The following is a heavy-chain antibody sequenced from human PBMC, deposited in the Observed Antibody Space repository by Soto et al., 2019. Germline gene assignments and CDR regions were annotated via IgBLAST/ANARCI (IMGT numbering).Heavy chain of an antibody. Sequence: QVQLVESGGGVVQPGRSLRLSCAASGFTFSSYAMHWVRQAPGKGLEWVAVISYDGSNKYYADSVKGRFTISRDNSKNPLYLQMNSLRAEHTAVYYCARDSYGMDVWGRGTTVTVSS. V-gene: IGHV3-30-3*01. CDR3: ARDSYGMDV. CDR1: GFTFSSYA. J-gene: IGHJ6*02. CDR2: ISYDGSNK.